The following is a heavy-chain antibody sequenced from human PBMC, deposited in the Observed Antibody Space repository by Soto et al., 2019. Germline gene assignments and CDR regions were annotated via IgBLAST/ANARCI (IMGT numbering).Heavy chain of an antibody. D-gene: IGHD3-10*01. CDR2: ISYDGSNK. V-gene: IGHV3-30*18. CDR3: AKDFRSGDYYYYGMDV. J-gene: IGHJ6*02. Sequence: VGSLRLSCAASGFTFSSYGMHWVRQAPGKGLEWVAVISYDGSNKHYADSVKGRFTISRDNSKNTLYLQMNSLRAEDTAVYYCAKDFRSGDYYYYGMDVCGQRTTVTVSS. CDR1: GFTFSSYG.